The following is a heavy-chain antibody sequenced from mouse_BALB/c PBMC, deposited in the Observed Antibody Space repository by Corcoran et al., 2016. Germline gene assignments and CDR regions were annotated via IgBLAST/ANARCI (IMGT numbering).Heavy chain of an antibody. V-gene: IGHV1-18*01. CDR2: INPNYDST. Sequence: EVQLQQFGAELVKPGTSVKISCKASGYTFTDYNMDWVKQRHGKGLEWIGGINPNYDSTSYNEKFKGKATLTVAKSSSTAYMVLRSLTSEDTAVYYCARSGTYYGNYRDAMNYWGQGSSVTVSS. CDR3: ARSGTYYGNYRDAMNY. CDR1: GYTFTDYN. J-gene: IGHJ4*01. D-gene: IGHD2-10*01.